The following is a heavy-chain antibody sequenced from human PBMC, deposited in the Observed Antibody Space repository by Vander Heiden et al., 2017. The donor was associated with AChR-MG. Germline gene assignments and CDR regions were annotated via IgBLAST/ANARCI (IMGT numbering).Heavy chain of an antibody. CDR3: AREGPNYYDSSGYPPFFDI. J-gene: IGHJ3*02. Sequence: EVQLVESGGGLVQPGGSLRLSCAASGFTFSSYWMGWVRQAPGKGLEWVANIKQDGSEKYYVDSVKGRFTISRDNAKNSLYLQMNSLRAEDTAVYYCAREGPNYYDSSGYPPFFDIWGQGTMVTVSS. V-gene: IGHV3-7*01. CDR2: IKQDGSEK. CDR1: GFTFSSYW. D-gene: IGHD3-22*01.